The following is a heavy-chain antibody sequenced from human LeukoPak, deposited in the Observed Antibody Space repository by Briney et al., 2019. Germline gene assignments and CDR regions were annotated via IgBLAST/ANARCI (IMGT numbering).Heavy chain of an antibody. V-gene: IGHV3-30*03. Sequence: PGRSLRLSCAASGFTFSSYGMHWVRQAPGKGLEWVAVISYDGSNKYYADSVKGRFTISRDNSKKTLYLQMNSLRAEDTAVYYCARDKAYCSSTSCYSADYFDYWGQGTLVTVSS. D-gene: IGHD2-2*01. CDR2: ISYDGSNK. CDR1: GFTFSSYG. J-gene: IGHJ4*02. CDR3: ARDKAYCSSTSCYSADYFDY.